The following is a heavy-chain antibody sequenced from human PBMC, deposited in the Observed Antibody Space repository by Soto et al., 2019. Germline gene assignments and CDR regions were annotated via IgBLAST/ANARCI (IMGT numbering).Heavy chain of an antibody. CDR2: VFDSGST. CDR1: GGSMSAYH. J-gene: IGHJ1*01. CDR3: ASCLNSAGSCLRFLR. Sequence: QVQLQESGPGLVKPSETLSLTCTVSGGSMSAYHWTWIRQSPGKELEFIGSVFDSGSTQSNPSLRSRVAVSMDASKNQSSLTLSSVTATDTAVYYCASCLNSAGSCLRFLRWGQGTLVTVSS. V-gene: IGHV4-59*01. D-gene: IGHD2-15*01.